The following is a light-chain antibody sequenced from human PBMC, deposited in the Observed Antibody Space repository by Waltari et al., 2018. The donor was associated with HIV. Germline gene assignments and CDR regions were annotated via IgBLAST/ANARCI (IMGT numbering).Light chain of an antibody. CDR3: AAWDDTLSGRV. J-gene: IGLJ3*02. CDR2: RAN. Sequence: QSVLPQPPSASATPGQRVTISCSGSSPNIGSNFVYWYQQLPGGTPKLCSCRANHRPSGTPDRFSSSKSGTSASLASSGLRSEDEGHYYCAAWDDTLSGRVFGGGTKVTVL. CDR1: SPNIGSNF. V-gene: IGLV1-47*01.